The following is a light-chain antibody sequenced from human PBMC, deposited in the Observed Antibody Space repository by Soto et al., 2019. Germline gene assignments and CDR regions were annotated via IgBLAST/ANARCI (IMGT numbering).Light chain of an antibody. CDR3: QQYNSYPWT. CDR1: QTIFRW. Sequence: DIQMTQSPSTLSASVGDRVTITCRASQTIFRWLAWYQQRPGKAPNLLISDASDLQSGVPSRFSGSGSGAEFTLTIGRLQPADFATYYCQQYNSYPWTFGQGTKVEF. CDR2: DAS. J-gene: IGKJ1*01. V-gene: IGKV1-5*01.